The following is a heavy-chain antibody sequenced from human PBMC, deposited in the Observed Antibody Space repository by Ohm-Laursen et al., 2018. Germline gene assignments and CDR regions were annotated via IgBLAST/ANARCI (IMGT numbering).Heavy chain of an antibody. D-gene: IGHD4-11*01. CDR2: INPNSGGT. CDR1: GYTFTGYY. J-gene: IGHJ6*02. CDR3: ASHDYPLLYGMDV. Sequence: ASVKVSCKASGYTFTGYYMHWVRQAPGQGLEWMGWINPNSGGTNYAQKFQGRVTMTRNTSISTAYMELSSLRSEDTAVYYCASHDYPLLYGMDVWGQGTTVTVSS. V-gene: IGHV1-2*02.